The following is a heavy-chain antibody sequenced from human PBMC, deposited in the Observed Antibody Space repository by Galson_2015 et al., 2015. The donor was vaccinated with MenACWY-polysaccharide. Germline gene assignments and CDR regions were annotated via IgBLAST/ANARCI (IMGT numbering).Heavy chain of an antibody. CDR1: GFTFSNYW. J-gene: IGHJ6*02. V-gene: IGHV3-7*01. CDR2: IKKDGSEN. Sequence: SMRLPCAAAGFTFSNYWMTWVRQAPGKGLVWVANIKKDGSENYYVDSVKGRFTISRDNALYLQMNSLRAEDTAVYFCARGHFGIDFWGRGTTVTVSS. CDR3: ARGHFGIDF.